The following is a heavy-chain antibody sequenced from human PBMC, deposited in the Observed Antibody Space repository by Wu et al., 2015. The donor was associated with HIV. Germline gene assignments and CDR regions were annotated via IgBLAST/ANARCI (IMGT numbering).Heavy chain of an antibody. CDR2: IDPSGGST. CDR3: VSFSPVYSGSYSWDV. Sequence: QVQLVQSGAGVKKPGASVKVSCKASGNTFINYYIHWVRQAPGQGLEWMGIIDPSGGSTTYAQKFQGRVTMTRDTSTSTVYMELNSLRSEDTAVYYCVSFSPVYSGSYSWDVWGQGTTVTVSS. V-gene: IGHV1-46*01. J-gene: IGHJ6*02. D-gene: IGHD3-10*01. CDR1: GNTFINYY.